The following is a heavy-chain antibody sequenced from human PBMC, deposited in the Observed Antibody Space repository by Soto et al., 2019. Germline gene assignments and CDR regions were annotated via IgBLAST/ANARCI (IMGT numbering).Heavy chain of an antibody. J-gene: IGHJ4*02. CDR1: GGSINSYY. CDR2: MYSRGSA. D-gene: IGHD1-26*01. V-gene: IGHV4-59*01. CDR3: ATLGGTPFDS. Sequence: KPSETLSLTCTVSGGSINSYYWIWIRQPPGKGLEWIGYMYSRGSATYNPSLKSQVTMSVDTSKSQFSLKLSSVTAADTAVYYCATLGGTPFDSWGQGTLVTVSS.